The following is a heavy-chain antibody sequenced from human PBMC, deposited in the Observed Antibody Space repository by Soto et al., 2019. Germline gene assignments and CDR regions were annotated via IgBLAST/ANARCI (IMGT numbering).Heavy chain of an antibody. V-gene: IGHV4-59*01. CDR1: GGSINTYY. J-gene: IGHJ4*02. CDR3: ARSYYYGAGRYFLDY. D-gene: IGHD3-10*01. CDR2: VYYRGST. Sequence: SSETLSLTCTVSGGSINTYYWSWIRQPPEKGLEWIGYVYYRGSTNYNPSLKSRVTMSVDTSKNQFSLNLSSVIAADTAVYYCARSYYYGAGRYFLDYWGRGTLVTVSS.